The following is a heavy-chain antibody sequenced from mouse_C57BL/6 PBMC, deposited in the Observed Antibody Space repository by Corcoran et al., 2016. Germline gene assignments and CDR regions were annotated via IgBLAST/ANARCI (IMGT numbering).Heavy chain of an antibody. CDR2: INTYSGVP. D-gene: IGHD4-1*01. J-gene: IGHJ4*01. V-gene: IGHV9-3*01. CDR1: GYTFTTYG. Sequence: QIQLVQSGPELKKPGETVKISCKASGYTFTTYGMSWVKQAPGKGLNWMGWINTYSGVPTYADDFKGRFAFSLETSASTAYLQINNLKNEDTATYFWARFPANWADYYAMDYWGQGTSVTVSS. CDR3: ARFPANWADYYAMDY.